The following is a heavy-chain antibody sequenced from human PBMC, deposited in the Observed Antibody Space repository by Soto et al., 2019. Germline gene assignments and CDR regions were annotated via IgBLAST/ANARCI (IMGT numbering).Heavy chain of an antibody. CDR1: GFTFSTYS. J-gene: IGHJ4*02. Sequence: VQLVESGGGLVKPGGSLRLSCAASGFTFSTYSMHWVRQAPGKGLEWVAVISYDGSNKYYADSVKGRFTISRDNSKNTLYLQMNSLRAEDTAVYYCAKDRGDLEWLLWFDYWGQGTLVTVSS. CDR3: AKDRGDLEWLLWFDY. V-gene: IGHV3-30*18. CDR2: ISYDGSNK. D-gene: IGHD3-3*01.